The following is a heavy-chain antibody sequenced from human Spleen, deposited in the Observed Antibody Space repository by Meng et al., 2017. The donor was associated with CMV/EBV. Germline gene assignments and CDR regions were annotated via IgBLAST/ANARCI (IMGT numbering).Heavy chain of an antibody. CDR2: ISAYNDNR. CDR1: GYTFTSYS. Sequence: ASVKVSCKASGYTFTSYSFSWVRQAPGQGLEWMGWISAYNDNRYYSRKFQGRVTMTTDTSSSTAYLELTTLRSDDTAMYFCARDPEEARPIVAFDLWGQGTLVTVSS. D-gene: IGHD6-6*01. CDR3: ARDPEEARPIVAFDL. V-gene: IGHV1-18*01. J-gene: IGHJ3*01.